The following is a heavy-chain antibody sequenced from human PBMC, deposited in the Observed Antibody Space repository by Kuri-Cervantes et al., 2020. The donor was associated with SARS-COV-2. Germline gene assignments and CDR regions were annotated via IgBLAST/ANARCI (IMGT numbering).Heavy chain of an antibody. Sequence: GGSLRLSCAASGFTVSGNYMSWVRQAPEKGLEWLSVIYTGDKTYYADSVKGRFTISRDNSKNTVYLQMNSLRAEGTAVYYCARDLGGVSGPFDYWGQGTLVTVSS. D-gene: IGHD3-16*01. CDR1: GFTVSGNY. CDR3: ARDLGGVSGPFDY. CDR2: IYTGDKT. V-gene: IGHV3-53*01. J-gene: IGHJ4*02.